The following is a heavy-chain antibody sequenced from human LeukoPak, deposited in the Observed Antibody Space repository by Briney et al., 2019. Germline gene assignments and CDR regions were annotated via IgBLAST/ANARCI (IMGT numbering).Heavy chain of an antibody. V-gene: IGHV3-53*01. J-gene: IGHJ6*03. CDR1: GFTVSSNY. CDR3: ARSSVAGRYYYFYMDV. CDR2: IYSGGST. D-gene: IGHD6-19*01. Sequence: PGGSMRLSCAASGFTVSSNYMSWVRQAPGKGLEWVSVIYSGGSTYYADSVKGRFTISRDNSKNTLYLQMNSLRAEDTAVYYCARSSVAGRYYYFYMDVWGKGTTVTVSS.